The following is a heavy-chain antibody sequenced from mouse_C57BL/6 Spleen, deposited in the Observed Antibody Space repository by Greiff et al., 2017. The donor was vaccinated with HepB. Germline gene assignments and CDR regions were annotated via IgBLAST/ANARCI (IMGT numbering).Heavy chain of an antibody. CDR3: AKGGGYAMDY. CDR2: IYPGSGST. J-gene: IGHJ4*01. Sequence: VQLQQSGAELVKPGASVKMSCKASGYTFTSYWITWVKQRPGQGLEWIGDIYPGSGSTNYNEKFKSKATLTLDTASSTAYMQLSSLTSEDSAVYYCAKGGGYAMDYWGQGTSVTVSS. V-gene: IGHV1-55*01. CDR1: GYTFTSYW.